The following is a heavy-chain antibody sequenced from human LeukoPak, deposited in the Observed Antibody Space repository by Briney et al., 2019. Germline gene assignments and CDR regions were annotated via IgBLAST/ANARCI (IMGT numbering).Heavy chain of an antibody. CDR2: IWYDGSNK. CDR1: GFTFSSYG. D-gene: IGHD3-10*02. J-gene: IGHJ4*02. Sequence: GGSLRLSCAASGFTFSSYGMHWVRQAPGKGLEWVAVIWYDGSNKYYADSVKGRFTISRDNSKNTLYLQMNSLRAEDTAVYYCAREKQDSVRFDYWGQGTLVTVSS. CDR3: AREKQDSVRFDY. V-gene: IGHV3-33*01.